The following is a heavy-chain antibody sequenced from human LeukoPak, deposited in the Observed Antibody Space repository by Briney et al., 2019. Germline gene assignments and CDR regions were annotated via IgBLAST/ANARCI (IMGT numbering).Heavy chain of an antibody. CDR1: GFTFSTYE. V-gene: IGHV3-48*03. Sequence: GGSLRLSCTASGFTFSTYEMNWVRQAPGKGLEWISYISGSGSSIFYADSLQGRFTVSRDNAKNSVYLQMNSMSAEDTAVYYCAREGGFGYDDAFDTWGHGTTVTVFS. J-gene: IGHJ3*02. CDR2: ISGSGSSI. D-gene: IGHD3-16*02. CDR3: AREGGFGYDDAFDT.